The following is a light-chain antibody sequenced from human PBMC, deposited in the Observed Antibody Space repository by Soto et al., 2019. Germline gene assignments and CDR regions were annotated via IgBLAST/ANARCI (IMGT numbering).Light chain of an antibody. V-gene: IGKV3-20*01. CDR3: QQYGSSPPT. J-gene: IGKJ1*01. CDR2: GAS. CDR1: QSVSSSY. Sequence: EIVLTQSPVTLSLSPGERATLSCRASQSVSSSYLAWYQQKPGQAPRLLIYGASSRATGIPDRFSGSGSGTAFTLTISRLEPEDFAVYYCQQYGSSPPTFGQGTKVDIK.